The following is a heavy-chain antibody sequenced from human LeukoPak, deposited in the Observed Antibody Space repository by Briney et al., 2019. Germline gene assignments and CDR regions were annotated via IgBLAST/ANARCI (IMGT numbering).Heavy chain of an antibody. CDR2: IFSSGGA. CDR3: ARVATPDVSSLLDV. J-gene: IGHJ4*02. V-gene: IGHV4-4*07. Sequence: PSETLSLTCAVSGGSITGFFWTWIRQPAGEGLQYIGRIFSSGGANYNPSLQSRVAMSVDTSQNLFSLKLTSVTAADPAVYFCARVATPDVSSLLDVWGQGILVTVS. D-gene: IGHD6-19*01. CDR1: GGSITGFF.